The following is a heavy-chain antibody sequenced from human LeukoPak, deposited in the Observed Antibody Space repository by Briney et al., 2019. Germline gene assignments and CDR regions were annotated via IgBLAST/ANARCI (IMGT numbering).Heavy chain of an antibody. D-gene: IGHD6-19*01. J-gene: IGHJ5*02. V-gene: IGHV3-30*19. CDR2: ISYDGSNK. CDR1: GFTFSSYG. Sequence: GGSLRLSCAASGFTFSSYGMHWVRQAPGKGLEWVAVISYDGSNKYYADSVKGRFTISRDNSKNTLYLQMNSLRAEDTAVYYCARDLLVRIAVAGTVWFDPWGQGTLVTVSS. CDR3: ARDLLVRIAVAGTVWFDP.